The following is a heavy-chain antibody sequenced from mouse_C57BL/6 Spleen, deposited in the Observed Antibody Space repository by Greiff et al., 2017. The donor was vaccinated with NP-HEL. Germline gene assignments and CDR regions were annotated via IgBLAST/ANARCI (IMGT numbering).Heavy chain of an antibody. J-gene: IGHJ1*03. CDR3: TREGFTTVVATNWYFDV. D-gene: IGHD1-1*01. Sequence: EVQLVESGTVLARPGASVKMSCKTSGYTFTSYWMHWVKQRPGQGLEWIGAIYPGNSDTSYNQKFKGKAKLTAVTSASTAYMELSSLTNEDSAVYYCTREGFTTVVATNWYFDVWGTGTTVTVSS. CDR1: GYTFTSYW. V-gene: IGHV1-5*01. CDR2: IYPGNSDT.